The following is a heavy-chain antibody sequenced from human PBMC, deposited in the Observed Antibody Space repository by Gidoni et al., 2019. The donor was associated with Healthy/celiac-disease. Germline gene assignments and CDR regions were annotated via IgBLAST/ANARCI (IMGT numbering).Heavy chain of an antibody. CDR3: ARVGGRYGGNFLDVRAFDI. CDR2: ISSSGSTI. J-gene: IGHJ3*02. V-gene: IGHV3-11*01. Sequence: QVQLVESGGGLVKPGGSLRLSCAASGFTFSYYSLSWLRQAPGKGLEWVSYISSSGSTIYYADSVKGRFTISRDNAKNSLYLQMNSLRAEDTAVYYCARVGGRYGGNFLDVRAFDIWGQGTMVTVSS. CDR1: GFTFSYYS. D-gene: IGHD3-3*01.